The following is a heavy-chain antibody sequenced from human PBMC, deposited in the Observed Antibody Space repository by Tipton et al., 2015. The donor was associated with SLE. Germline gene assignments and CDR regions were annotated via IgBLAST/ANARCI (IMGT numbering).Heavy chain of an antibody. CDR1: GFTVSRYY. CDR3: AYVTGTRRGYYFDY. J-gene: IGHJ4*02. D-gene: IGHD1-20*01. Sequence: SLRLSCAASGFTVSRYYMSWVRQAPGKGLEWVSIIYRAGTTYYGDSAKGRFIISRDNAKNSLYLQMDSLRVEDAAVYYCAYVTGTRRGYYFDYWGQGTLVTVSS. CDR2: IYRAGTT. V-gene: IGHV3-66*01.